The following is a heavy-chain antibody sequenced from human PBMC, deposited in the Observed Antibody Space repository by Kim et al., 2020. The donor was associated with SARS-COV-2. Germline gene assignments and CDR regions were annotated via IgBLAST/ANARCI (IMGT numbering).Heavy chain of an antibody. J-gene: IGHJ4*02. D-gene: IGHD5-12*01. V-gene: IGHV3-21*01. Sequence: GGSLRLSCAASGFTFSNYNLNWVRQAPGKGLEWVSSISSSSVYIHYADSVKGRFSISRDDAKNSLSLQMNSLRVEDTAVYYCASPRGSGSLYFFDYWGQGTLVTVSS. CDR3: ASPRGSGSLYFFDY. CDR1: GFTFSNYN. CDR2: ISSSSVYI.